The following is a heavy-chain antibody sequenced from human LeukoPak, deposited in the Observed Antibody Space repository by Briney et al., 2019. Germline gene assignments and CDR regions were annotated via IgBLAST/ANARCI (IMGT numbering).Heavy chain of an antibody. CDR1: GYTFTSYG. J-gene: IGHJ4*02. D-gene: IGHD2-2*01. V-gene: IGHV1-18*01. CDR3: ARDGTYCSSSSCVLDY. Sequence: ASVKVSCKASGYTFTSYGISWVRQAPGQGFEWMGWISAYNGDTNYAQKLQGRVTMTTDTSTSTAYMELRSLRSDDTAVYYCARDGTYCSSSSCVLDYWGQGTLVTVSS. CDR2: ISAYNGDT.